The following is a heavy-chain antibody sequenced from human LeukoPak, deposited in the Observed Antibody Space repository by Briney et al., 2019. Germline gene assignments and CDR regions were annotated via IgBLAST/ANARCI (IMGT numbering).Heavy chain of an antibody. CDR3: ARAFNYYDSSGTRWYFDL. J-gene: IGHJ2*01. CDR2: IYTSGIT. V-gene: IGHV4-4*07. Sequence: SETLSLTCTVSGGSISIYYWSWIRQPAGKGLEWIGRIYTSGITNYNPSLKSRVTMSVATSKNQFSLRLRSVTAADTAVYYCARAFNYYDSSGTRWYFDLWGRGTLVTVSS. CDR1: GGSISIYY. D-gene: IGHD3-22*01.